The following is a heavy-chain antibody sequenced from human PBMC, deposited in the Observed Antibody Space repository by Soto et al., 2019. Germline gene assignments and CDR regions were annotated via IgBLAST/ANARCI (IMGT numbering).Heavy chain of an antibody. CDR2: ISWNSGSI. J-gene: IGHJ6*03. Sequence: SLRLSCAASGFTFDDYAMHWVRQAPGKGLEWVSGISWNSGSIGYADSVKGRFTISRDNAKNSLYLQMNSLRAEDTALYYCATLRTTVTTWGDFHMDVWGKGTTVTVSS. V-gene: IGHV3-9*01. D-gene: IGHD4-17*01. CDR1: GFTFDDYA. CDR3: ATLRTTVTTWGDFHMDV.